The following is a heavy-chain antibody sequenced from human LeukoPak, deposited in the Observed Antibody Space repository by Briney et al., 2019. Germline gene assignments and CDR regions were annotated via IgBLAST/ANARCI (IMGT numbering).Heavy chain of an antibody. J-gene: IGHJ5*02. V-gene: IGHV4-59*06. D-gene: IGHD2-2*01. CDR3: TRAGSHCSRTTCYGRNWFDP. Sequence: PSETLSLTCTVSGGSVSNYYWSWIRQHPGKGLEWIGYIYYSGGTHYNPSLKSRVSISVDTSKNQFSLNLSSVTAADTAVYFCTRAGSHCSRTTCYGRNWFDPWGQGTLVTVSS. CDR1: GGSVSNYY. CDR2: IYYSGGT.